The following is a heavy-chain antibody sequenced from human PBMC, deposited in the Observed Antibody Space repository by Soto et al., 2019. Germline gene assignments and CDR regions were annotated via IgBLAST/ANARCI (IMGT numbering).Heavy chain of an antibody. CDR3: ARHAFGSGFYYGMDV. CDR2: IYYTGST. Sequence: SETLSLTSTASGDPISRYYWSWIRQPPGKGLEWLGYIYYTGSTNYNSSLKSRVTISVDTSKRQFSLRLSSVTAADTALYYCARHAFGSGFYYGMDVWGQGTTVT. J-gene: IGHJ6*02. V-gene: IGHV4-59*08. D-gene: IGHD3-10*01. CDR1: GDPISRYY.